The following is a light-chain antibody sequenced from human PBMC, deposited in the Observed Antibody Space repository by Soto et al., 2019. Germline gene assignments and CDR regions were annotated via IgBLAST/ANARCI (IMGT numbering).Light chain of an antibody. CDR1: SSNIGSYKL. J-gene: IGLJ1*01. Sequence: QSALTQPASVSGSPGQSITISCTGTSSNIGSYKLVSWYQQHPGKAPKLIIYDVTKRPSGVSNRFSGSKSGNTASLTISGLQADDEADYHCCSYAGTTFFVFGSGTKLTVL. V-gene: IGLV2-23*02. CDR2: DVT. CDR3: CSYAGTTFFV.